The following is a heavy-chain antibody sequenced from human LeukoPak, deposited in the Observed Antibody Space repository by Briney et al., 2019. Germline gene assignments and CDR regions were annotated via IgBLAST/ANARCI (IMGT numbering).Heavy chain of an antibody. V-gene: IGHV4-34*01. Sequence: SETLSLTCAVYGGSFSGDYWSWIRQPPGKGLEWIGEINHSGITNYNPSLKSRVTISVDTSENQFSLKLSSVTAADTAVYYCARGLRYFDWFPDYWGQGTLVTVSS. CDR3: ARGLRYFDWFPDY. J-gene: IGHJ4*02. CDR1: GGSFSGDY. D-gene: IGHD3-9*01. CDR2: INHSGIT.